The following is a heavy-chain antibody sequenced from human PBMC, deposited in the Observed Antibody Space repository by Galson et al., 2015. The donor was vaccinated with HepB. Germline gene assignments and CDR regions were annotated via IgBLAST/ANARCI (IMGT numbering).Heavy chain of an antibody. CDR1: GYTFIGYY. CDR3: SRAYSSGYYYGSFCV. V-gene: IGHV1-2*05. Sequence: SVKVSCKASGYTFIGYYIHWVRLAPGQGLEWMGRINPDSGGTDYAQKFQGRVTMTRDTSTSTAYMELSSLRSDDTVVYYCSRAYSSGYYYGSFCVWGLGTMVTVS. CDR2: INPDSGGT. D-gene: IGHD3-22*01. J-gene: IGHJ3*01.